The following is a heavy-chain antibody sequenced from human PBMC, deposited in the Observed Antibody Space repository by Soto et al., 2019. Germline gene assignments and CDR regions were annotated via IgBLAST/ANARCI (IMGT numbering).Heavy chain of an antibody. CDR3: ARGLVGGSYYYYYGMDV. V-gene: IGHV1-69*10. J-gene: IGHJ6*02. CDR2: IIPILGIA. CDR1: GGTFSSYA. D-gene: IGHD1-26*01. Sequence: SVKVSCKASGGTFSSYAISWVRQAPGQGLEWMGGIIPILGIANYAQKFQGRVTITADKSTSTAYMELSSLRSEDTAVYYCARGLVGGSYYYYYGMDVWGQGTTVTVSS.